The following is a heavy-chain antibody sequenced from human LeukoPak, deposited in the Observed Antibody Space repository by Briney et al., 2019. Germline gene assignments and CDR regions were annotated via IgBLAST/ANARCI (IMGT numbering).Heavy chain of an antibody. CDR1: GGSISSYY. CDR2: IYYSGST. J-gene: IGHJ6*03. V-gene: IGHV4-59*01. Sequence: SETLSLTCTVSGGSISSYYWSWIRQPPGKGLEWIGYIYYSGSTNYNPSLKSRVTISVDTSKNQFSLKLSSVTAADTAVYYCARGLGSAAFYYYMDVWGKGTTVTVSS. CDR3: ARGLGSAAFYYYMDV. D-gene: IGHD2-2*01.